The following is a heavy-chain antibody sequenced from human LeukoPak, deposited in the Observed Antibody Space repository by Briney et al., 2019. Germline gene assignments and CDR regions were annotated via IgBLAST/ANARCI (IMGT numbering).Heavy chain of an antibody. CDR1: GYTLTELS. Sequence: ASVKVSCKVSGYTLTELSIHWVRQAPGKGLEWMGGFDPEDGETINAQKFQGRVTMTEDTSTDTAYMELSSLRSEDTAVYYCATDSHDYGDRYYWGQGTLVTVSS. D-gene: IGHD4-17*01. CDR3: ATDSHDYGDRYY. CDR2: FDPEDGET. J-gene: IGHJ4*02. V-gene: IGHV1-24*01.